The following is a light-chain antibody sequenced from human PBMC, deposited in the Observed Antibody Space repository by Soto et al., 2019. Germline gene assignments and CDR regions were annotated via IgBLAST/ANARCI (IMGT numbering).Light chain of an antibody. CDR3: SSYTSSSTWV. CDR2: EVR. V-gene: IGLV2-14*01. J-gene: IGLJ3*02. Sequence: QSVLTQPASVSGSPGQSITISCTGTSSDVGAYNYVSWYQQHPGKAPKLMIYEVRNRPSGVSDRFSGSRSGNTASLTISGLQAEDESDYYYSSYTSSSTWVFGGGTKLTVL. CDR1: SSDVGAYNY.